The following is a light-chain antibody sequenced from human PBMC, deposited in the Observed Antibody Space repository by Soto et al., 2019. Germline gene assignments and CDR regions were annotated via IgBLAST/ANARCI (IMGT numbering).Light chain of an antibody. CDR1: SSDVGAYTS. CDR2: EVN. CDR3: SSYAGSNKSV. J-gene: IGLJ1*01. Sequence: QSVLTQPASVSGSPGQSITISCTGTSSDVGAYTSVSWYQHHPGKAPKVMIYEVNKRPSGISNRFSGSKSVNTASLTISGLQPEDEADYYCSSYAGSNKSVFGTGTKVTVL. V-gene: IGLV2-14*01.